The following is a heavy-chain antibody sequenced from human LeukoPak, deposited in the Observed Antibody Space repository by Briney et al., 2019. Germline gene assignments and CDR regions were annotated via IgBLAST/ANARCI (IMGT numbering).Heavy chain of an antibody. CDR2: IIPIFGTA. D-gene: IGHD2-21*01. J-gene: IGHJ3*02. CDR1: GGTFSSYA. V-gene: IGHV1-69*13. Sequence: SVKVSCKASGGTFSSYAISWVRQAPGQGLEWMGGIIPIFGTANYAQKFQGRVTITADESTSTAYMELSSLRSEDTAVYYCARALVRRPAFDIWGHGTMVTVSS. CDR3: ARALVRRPAFDI.